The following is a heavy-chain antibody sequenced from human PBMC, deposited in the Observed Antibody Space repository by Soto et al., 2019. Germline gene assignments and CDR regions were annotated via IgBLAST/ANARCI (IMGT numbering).Heavy chain of an antibody. D-gene: IGHD4-17*01. Sequence: SCKASGYTFTSYYMHWVRQAPGKGLEWVSSIIGGNGDTFYAASVTGRFTISRDISKSTLYLQMNGLRVEDTAIYYCAKDKEPDGVWDIDFWGHGTLVTVSS. J-gene: IGHJ4*01. CDR3: AKDKEPDGVWDIDF. V-gene: IGHV3-23*01. CDR1: GYTFTSYY. CDR2: IIGGNGDT.